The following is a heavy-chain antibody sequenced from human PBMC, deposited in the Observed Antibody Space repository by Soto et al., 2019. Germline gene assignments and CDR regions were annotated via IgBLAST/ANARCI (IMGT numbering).Heavy chain of an antibody. CDR2: VSSSSSYI. CDR1: GFTFSGHT. CDR3: ARCMGFDGSGYAFFDS. V-gene: IGHV3-21*01. J-gene: IGHJ4*02. D-gene: IGHD3-10*01. Sequence: EVQLVESGGGLVKPGGSLRLSCAASGFTFSGHTINWVRQAPGKGLEWVSSVSSSSSYIYYADSVKGRFTVSRDNAEKSLYLKMNSLRAEDTDIYYCARCMGFDGSGYAFFDSWGQGTLVTVSS.